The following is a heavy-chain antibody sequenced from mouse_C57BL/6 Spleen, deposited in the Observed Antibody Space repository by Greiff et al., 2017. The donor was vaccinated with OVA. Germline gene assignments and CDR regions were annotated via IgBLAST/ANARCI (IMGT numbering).Heavy chain of an antibody. D-gene: IGHD2-5*01. Sequence: QVQLQQPGAELVRPGSSVKLSCKASGYTFTSYWMDWVKQRPGQGLEWIGNIYPSDSETHYNQKFKDKATLTVDKSSSTAYMQLSSLTSEDSAVYYCARSRSNLDYWGQGTTLTVSS. J-gene: IGHJ2*01. V-gene: IGHV1-61*01. CDR2: IYPSDSET. CDR3: ARSRSNLDY. CDR1: GYTFTSYW.